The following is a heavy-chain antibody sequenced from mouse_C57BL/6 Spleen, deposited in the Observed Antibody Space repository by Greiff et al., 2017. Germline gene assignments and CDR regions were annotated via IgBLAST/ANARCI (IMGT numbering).Heavy chain of an antibody. J-gene: IGHJ2*01. CDR2: IWSGGST. Sequence: QVQLQQSGPGLVQPSQSLSITCTVSGFSLTSYGVHWVRQSPGKGLEWLGVIWSGGSTDSNAAFISRLSISKDNSKSQVFFKMNSLQADDTAIYYCARGLGRGVFDYWGQGTTLTVSS. D-gene: IGHD4-1*01. CDR1: GFSLTSYG. V-gene: IGHV2-2*01. CDR3: ARGLGRGVFDY.